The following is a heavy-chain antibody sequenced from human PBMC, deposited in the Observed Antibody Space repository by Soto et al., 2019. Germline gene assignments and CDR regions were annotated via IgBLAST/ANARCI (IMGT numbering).Heavy chain of an antibody. V-gene: IGHV1-3*01. J-gene: IGHJ4*02. CDR1: GYTFTSYA. CDR3: ARDQVAVAPYYFDY. Sequence: QVQLVQSGAEVKKPGASVKVSCKASGYTFTSYAMHWVRQAPGQRLEWMGWINAGNGNTKYSQKFQGRVTITRDTSASTAYMELSSLRSEDTAVYYCARDQVAVAPYYFDYWGQGTLVTVSS. CDR2: INAGNGNT. D-gene: IGHD6-19*01.